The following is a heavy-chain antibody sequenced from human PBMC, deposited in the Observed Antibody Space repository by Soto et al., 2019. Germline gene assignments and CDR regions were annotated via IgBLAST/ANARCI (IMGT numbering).Heavy chain of an antibody. Sequence: GESLKISCQASGYSFTTYWISWVRQMPGKGLECMGRIDPTDSYTDYGPSFEGHVTMSVDRSINTAYLEWSSLKASDSAMYYFPRRTPAQDSGGYHIGDYWGRGGQGTVS. J-gene: IGHJ4*02. CDR1: GYSFTTYW. CDR2: IDPTDSYT. CDR3: PRRTPAQDSGGYHIGDY. V-gene: IGHV5-10-1*01. D-gene: IGHD3-22*01.